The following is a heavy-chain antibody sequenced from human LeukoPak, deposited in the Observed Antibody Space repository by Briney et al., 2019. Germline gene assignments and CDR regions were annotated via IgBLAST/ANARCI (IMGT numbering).Heavy chain of an antibody. D-gene: IGHD2-15*01. Sequence: PSETLSLTCTVSGGSISASSYYWGWIRQPPGKGLEWIATIYYSGTTYYNPSLKSRVTISVDTSKNQFSLNLSSVTAADTAVYYCGRRGSGSRGDFDYGGKETLVTVSS. V-gene: IGHV4-39*01. J-gene: IGHJ4*02. CDR2: IYYSGTT. CDR1: GGSISASSYY. CDR3: GRRGSGSRGDFDY.